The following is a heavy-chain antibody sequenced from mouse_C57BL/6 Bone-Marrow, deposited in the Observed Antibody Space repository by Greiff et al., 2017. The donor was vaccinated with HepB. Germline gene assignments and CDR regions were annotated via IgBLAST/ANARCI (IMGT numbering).Heavy chain of an antibody. D-gene: IGHD2-5*01. CDR3: TRRGYSNYVWYFDV. V-gene: IGHV1-15*01. CDR2: IDPETGGT. J-gene: IGHJ1*03. Sequence: VQLQQSGAELVRPGASVTLSCKASGYTFTDYEMHWVKQTPVHGLEWIGAIDPETGGTAYNQKFKGKAILTADKSSSTAYMELRSLTSEDSAVYYCTRRGYSNYVWYFDVWGTGTTVTVSS. CDR1: GYTFTDYE.